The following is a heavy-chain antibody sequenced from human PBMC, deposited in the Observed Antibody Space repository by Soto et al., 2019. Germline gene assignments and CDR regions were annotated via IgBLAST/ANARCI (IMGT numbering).Heavy chain of an antibody. V-gene: IGHV4-59*01. J-gene: IGHJ6*01. D-gene: IGHD4-17*01. Sequence: PSETLSLTCTVSGGSISSYYWSWIRQPPGKGLEWIGYIYYSGSTNYNPSLKSRVTISVDTSKNQFSLKLSSVTAADTAVYYCARTVTKSYGTDVWGQGTTVTVS. CDR3: ARTVTKSYGTDV. CDR2: IYYSGST. CDR1: GGSISSYY.